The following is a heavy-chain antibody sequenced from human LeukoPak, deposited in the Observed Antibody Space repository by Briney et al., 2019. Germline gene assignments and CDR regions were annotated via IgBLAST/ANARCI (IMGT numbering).Heavy chain of an antibody. J-gene: IGHJ5*02. D-gene: IGHD3-22*01. Sequence: ASVKVSCKASGGTFSSYAISWVRQAPGQGLEWMGRIIPIFGTANYAQKFHGRVTITTDESTSTAYMELSSLRSEDTAVYYCARESDSSGYSNWFDPWGQGTLVTVSS. CDR1: GGTFSSYA. CDR3: ARESDSSGYSNWFDP. CDR2: IIPIFGTA. V-gene: IGHV1-69*05.